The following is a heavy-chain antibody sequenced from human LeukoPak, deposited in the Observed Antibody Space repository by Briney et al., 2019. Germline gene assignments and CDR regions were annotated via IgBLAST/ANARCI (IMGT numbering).Heavy chain of an antibody. D-gene: IGHD3-22*01. J-gene: IGHJ4*02. CDR3: ARAAVDSSGYSPLFDY. CDR1: GGSISSGGYY. V-gene: IGHV4-30-2*01. CDR2: IYHSGST. Sequence: SQTLSLTCTVSGGSISSGGYYWSWIRQPPGKGLEWIGYIYHSGSTYYNPSLKSRVTISVDRSKNQFSLKLSSVTAADTAVYYCARAAVDSSGYSPLFDYWGQGTLVTVSS.